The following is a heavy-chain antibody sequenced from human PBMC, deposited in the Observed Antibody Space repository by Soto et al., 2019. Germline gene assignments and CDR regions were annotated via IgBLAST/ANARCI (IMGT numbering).Heavy chain of an antibody. CDR1: GGSISSYY. CDR2: IYYSGST. V-gene: IGHV4-59*01. J-gene: IGHJ3*02. Sequence: QVQLQESGPGLVKPSETLSLTCTVSGGSISSYYWSWIRQPPGKGLEWIGYIYYSGSTNYNPSLKSRVTISVDTSKNQFSLKLSSVTAADTAVYYCASVCSGGSCYRAFDIWGQGTMVTVSS. CDR3: ASVCSGGSCYRAFDI. D-gene: IGHD2-15*01.